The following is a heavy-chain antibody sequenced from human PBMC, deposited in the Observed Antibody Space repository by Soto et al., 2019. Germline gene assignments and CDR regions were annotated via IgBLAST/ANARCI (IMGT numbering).Heavy chain of an antibody. V-gene: IGHV3-49*03. D-gene: IGHD3-3*01. J-gene: IGHJ6*02. CDR2: IRSKAYGGTT. Sequence: SLRLSCTASGFTFGDYAMSWFRQAPGKGLEWVGFIRSKAYGGTTEYAASVKGRFTISRDDSKSIAYLQMNSLKTEDTAVYYCTRELVFGVVITFYGMDVWGQGTTVTVSS. CDR3: TRELVFGVVITFYGMDV. CDR1: GFTFGDYA.